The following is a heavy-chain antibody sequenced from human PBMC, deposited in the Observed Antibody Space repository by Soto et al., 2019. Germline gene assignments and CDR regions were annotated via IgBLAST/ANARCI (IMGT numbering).Heavy chain of an antibody. Sequence: QVHLVQSGAEVKKPGSSVKVSCTASGGTFGSYTVTWVRQAPGQGLEWMGEIIPMFGTASYAQKFQGRVTRTADKSTTTAHMELSSLSSDDTAVYFCARQKAMPPHFYSGMDVWGQGTTVTVSS. CDR2: IIPMFGTA. CDR3: ARQKAMPPHFYSGMDV. D-gene: IGHD2-2*01. V-gene: IGHV1-69*06. CDR1: GGTFGSYT. J-gene: IGHJ6*02.